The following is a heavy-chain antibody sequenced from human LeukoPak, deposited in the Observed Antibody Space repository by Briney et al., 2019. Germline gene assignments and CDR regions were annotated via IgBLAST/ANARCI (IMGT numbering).Heavy chain of an antibody. CDR2: INTDGSST. CDR1: GFTFSSYW. V-gene: IGHV3-74*01. D-gene: IGHD3-16*01. CDR3: AREFGSYYDY. Sequence: GGSXRLSCAASGFTFSSYWMHWVRHAPGKGLVWVSRINTDGSSTIYADSVKGRFTISRDNAKNTLYLQMNSLRAEDTAVYYCAREFGSYYDYWGQGTLVTVSS. J-gene: IGHJ4*02.